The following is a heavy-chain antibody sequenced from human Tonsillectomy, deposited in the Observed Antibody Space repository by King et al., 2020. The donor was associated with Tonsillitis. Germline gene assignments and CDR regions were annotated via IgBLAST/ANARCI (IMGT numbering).Heavy chain of an antibody. CDR3: AREVGRCCSSTSCYSRFDP. D-gene: IGHD2-2*01. V-gene: IGHV4-34*01. J-gene: IGHJ5*02. CDR2: INHSGST. Sequence: VQLQQWGAGLLKPSETLSLTCAVYGGSFSGYYWSWIRQPPGKGLEWIGEINHSGSTNYNPSLKSRVTISVDTSKNQFSLKLSSVTAADTAVYYCAREVGRCCSSTSCYSRFDPWGQGTLVTVSS. CDR1: GGSFSGYY.